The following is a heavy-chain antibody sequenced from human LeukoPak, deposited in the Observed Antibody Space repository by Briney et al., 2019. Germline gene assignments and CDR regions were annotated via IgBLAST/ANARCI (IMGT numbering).Heavy chain of an antibody. CDR1: GYTFTSYG. CDR2: ISAYNGNT. D-gene: IGHD3-22*01. J-gene: IGHJ4*02. CDR3: ARRTYYYDSSGYPNFDY. V-gene: IGHV1-18*01. Sequence: GASVKVSCKASGYTFTSYGISWVRQAPGQGLEWMGWISAYNGNTNYAQKLQGRVTMTTDTSTSTAYMELRSLRSDDTAVYYCARRTYYYDSSGYPNFDYSGQGTLVTVSS.